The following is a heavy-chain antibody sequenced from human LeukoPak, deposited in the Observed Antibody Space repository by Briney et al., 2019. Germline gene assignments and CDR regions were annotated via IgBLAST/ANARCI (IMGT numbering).Heavy chain of an antibody. J-gene: IGHJ4*02. D-gene: IGHD6-19*01. CDR3: ARGTVIAVAAFDY. CDR2: IYYSGST. V-gene: IGHV4-59*01. Sequence: SETLSLTCTVSGGSISSYYWSWIRQPPGKGLEWIGYIYYSGSTNYNPSLKSRVTISVDTSKNQFSLKLGSVTAADTAVYYCARGTVIAVAAFDYWGQGTLVTVSS. CDR1: GGSISSYY.